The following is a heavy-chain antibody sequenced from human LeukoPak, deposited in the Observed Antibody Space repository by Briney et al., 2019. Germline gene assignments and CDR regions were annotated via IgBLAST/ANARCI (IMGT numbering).Heavy chain of an antibody. CDR2: MHPNSGNT. CDR1: GYTFTNND. D-gene: IGHD3-10*01. CDR3: AMVRGVIKDY. J-gene: IGHJ4*02. Sequence: ASVKVSCKASGYTFTNNDIHWVRQATGQGLEWMGWMHPNSGNTGYAQKFQGRVTMTRNTSISTAYMELSSLRPEDTAVYYCAMVRGVIKDYWGQGTLVTVSS. V-gene: IGHV1-8*01.